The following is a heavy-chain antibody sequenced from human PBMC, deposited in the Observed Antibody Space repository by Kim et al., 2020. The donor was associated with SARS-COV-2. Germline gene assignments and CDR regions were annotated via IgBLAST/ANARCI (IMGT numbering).Heavy chain of an antibody. CDR2: IKQDGSEK. V-gene: IGHV3-7*01. J-gene: IGHJ4*02. CDR3: ARDRPLHYDSSGYPPPFDY. CDR1: GFTFSSYW. D-gene: IGHD3-22*01. Sequence: GGSLRLSCAASGFTFSSYWMSWVRQAPGKGLEWVANIKQDGSEKYYVDSVKGRFTISRDNAKNSLYLQMNSLRAEDTAVYYCARDRPLHYDSSGYPPPFDYWGQGTLVTVSS.